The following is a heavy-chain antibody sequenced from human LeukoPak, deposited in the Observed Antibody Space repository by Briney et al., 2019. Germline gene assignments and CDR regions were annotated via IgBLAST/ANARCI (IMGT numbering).Heavy chain of an antibody. CDR1: GFTFSSYA. D-gene: IGHD3-22*01. V-gene: IGHV3-23*01. J-gene: IGHJ3*01. Sequence: PGGSLRLSCAASGFTFSSYAMSWVRQAPGKGLEWVSVISGSGGNTYYADSVKGRFTISRDNSKSTLFLQMNSLRDEDTAVYYCAKPFYYDSSFSTRAFDFWGEGTLVTVS. CDR3: AKPFYYDSSFSTRAFDF. CDR2: ISGSGGNT.